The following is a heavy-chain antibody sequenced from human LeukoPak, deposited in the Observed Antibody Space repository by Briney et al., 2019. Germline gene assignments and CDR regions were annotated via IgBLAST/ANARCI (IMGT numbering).Heavy chain of an antibody. V-gene: IGHV4-39*01. CDR1: GGSISSSSYY. CDR2: IYYSGST. CDR3: ARITMVRGVIITGTTGSYYFDY. D-gene: IGHD3-10*01. J-gene: IGHJ4*02. Sequence: PSETLSLTCTVSGGSISSSSYYGGWIRQPPGKGLEWIGSIYYSGSTYYNPSLKSRVTISVDTSKNQFSLKLSSVTAADTAVYYCARITMVRGVIITGTTGSYYFDYWGQGTLVTVSS.